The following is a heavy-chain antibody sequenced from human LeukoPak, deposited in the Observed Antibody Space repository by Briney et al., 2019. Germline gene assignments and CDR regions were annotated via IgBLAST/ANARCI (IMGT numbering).Heavy chain of an antibody. V-gene: IGHV1-46*01. D-gene: IGHD3-22*01. CDR2: INPSGGST. Sequence: ASVKVSCKASGYTFTSYYMHWVRQAPGQGLEWMGIINPSGGSTSYAQKFQGRVTMTRDMSTSTVYMELSSLRSEDTAVYYCARRDYYDSSGYYNWFDPWGQGTLVTVSS. J-gene: IGHJ5*02. CDR1: GYTFTSYY. CDR3: ARRDYYDSSGYYNWFDP.